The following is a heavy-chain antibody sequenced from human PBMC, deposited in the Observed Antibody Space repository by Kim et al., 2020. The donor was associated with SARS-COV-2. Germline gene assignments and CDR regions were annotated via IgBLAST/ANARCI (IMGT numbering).Heavy chain of an antibody. J-gene: IGHJ5*01. D-gene: IGHD2-2*01. Sequence: SVKVSCKASGGTLNNFAINWVRQAPGQGFEWVGGIIPTFGPANYAQKFRGRATITADKSTNTAYMELSSLTSEDTAVYFCVREGVPAATLCWYDSWGQGTLVIVSS. CDR3: VREGVPAATLCWYDS. CDR2: IIPTFGPA. V-gene: IGHV1-69*06. CDR1: GGTLNNFA.